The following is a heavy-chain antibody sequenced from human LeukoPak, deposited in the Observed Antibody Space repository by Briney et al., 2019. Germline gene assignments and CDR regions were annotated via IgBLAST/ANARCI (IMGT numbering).Heavy chain of an antibody. Sequence: GGSPRLSCAASGFTFSSYAMHWVRQAPGKGLEWVAVISYDGSNKYYADSVKGRFTISRDNSKNTLYLQMNSLRAEDTAVYYCARGRITMIVVGDDAFDIWGQGTMVTVSS. D-gene: IGHD3-22*01. CDR2: ISYDGSNK. J-gene: IGHJ3*02. V-gene: IGHV3-30-3*01. CDR1: GFTFSSYA. CDR3: ARGRITMIVVGDDAFDI.